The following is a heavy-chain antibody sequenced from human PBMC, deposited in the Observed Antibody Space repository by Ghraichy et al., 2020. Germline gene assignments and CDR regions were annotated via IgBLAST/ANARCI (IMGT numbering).Heavy chain of an antibody. J-gene: IGHJ5*02. CDR3: ARHRPTTVKILGWFDP. D-gene: IGHD4-17*01. V-gene: IGHV4-39*01. CDR1: GGSISSSSYY. Sequence: SETLSLTCTVSGGSISSSSYYWGWIRQPPGKGLEWIGSIYYSGSTYYNPSLKSRVTISVDTSKNQFSLKLSSVTAADTAVYYCARHRPTTVKILGWFDPWGQGTLVTVSS. CDR2: IYYSGST.